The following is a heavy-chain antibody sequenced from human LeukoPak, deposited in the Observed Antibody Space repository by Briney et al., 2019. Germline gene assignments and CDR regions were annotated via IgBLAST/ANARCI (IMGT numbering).Heavy chain of an antibody. J-gene: IGHJ6*03. Sequence: GGSLRLSCAASGFTLMSYGMYWVRQAPGKGLESVAFIRYDGSNKYYADSVKGRFTVSRDNSKNTLYLQMKSLRAEDTAVYYCAKGGGYEAQYYYYYLDVWGKGTTVTISS. CDR1: GFTLMSYG. CDR2: IRYDGSNK. CDR3: AKGGGYEAQYYYYYLDV. V-gene: IGHV3-30*02. D-gene: IGHD5-12*01.